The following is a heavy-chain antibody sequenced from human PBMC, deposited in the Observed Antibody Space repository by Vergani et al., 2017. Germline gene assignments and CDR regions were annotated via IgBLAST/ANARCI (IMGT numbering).Heavy chain of an antibody. CDR2: IDHTGRP. D-gene: IGHD4-11*01. J-gene: IGHJ6*03. CDR3: ARVNTETNGHLYYYYYMDV. V-gene: IGHV4-34*01. Sequence: QVQLQQWGGGLLKPSETLSLTCVVNGGSFTSYHWTWIRQSPGEGLEWVCDIDHTGRPDYNPSLKSRLTMSVDKSRNQFSLTLYSVTATDTAIYFCARVNTETNGHLYYYYYMDVWGQGTAVTVS. CDR1: GGSFTSYH.